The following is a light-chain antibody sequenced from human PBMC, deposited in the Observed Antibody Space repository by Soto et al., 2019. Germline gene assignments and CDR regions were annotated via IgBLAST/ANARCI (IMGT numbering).Light chain of an antibody. V-gene: IGKV3-11*01. CDR1: QSVSSY. J-gene: IGKJ2*01. CDR2: DAS. Sequence: ELVLTQSPATLSWSPGERATLSCRASQSVSSYLAWYQQKPGQAPRLLIYDASNRATGIPARFSGSGSGTDFTLTISSLEPEDFAVYYCQQRSNWYTFGQGTKREIK. CDR3: QQRSNWYT.